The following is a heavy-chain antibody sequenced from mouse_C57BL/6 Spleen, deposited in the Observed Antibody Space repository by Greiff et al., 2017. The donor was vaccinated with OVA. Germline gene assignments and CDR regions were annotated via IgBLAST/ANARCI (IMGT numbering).Heavy chain of an antibody. V-gene: IGHV3-1*01. J-gene: IGHJ3*01. D-gene: IGHD2-1*01. CDR1: GYSITSGYD. CDR3: ARDYGNLRGAWFAY. CDR2: ISYSGST. Sequence: EVQLQQSGPGMVKPSQSLSLTCTVTGYSITSGYDWHWIRHFPGNKLEWMGYISYSGSTNYNPSLKSRISITHDTSKNHFFLKLNSVTTEDTATYYCARDYGNLRGAWFAYWGQGTLVTVSA.